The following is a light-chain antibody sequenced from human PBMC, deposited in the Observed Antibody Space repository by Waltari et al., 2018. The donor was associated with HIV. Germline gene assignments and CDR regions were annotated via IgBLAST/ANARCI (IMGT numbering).Light chain of an antibody. Sequence: QSVLTQAPSASGTPGQRVTISCSGSSSNIGSNYVYWYQQSPGSAPKLLIYKDDPRPSGGPDRVSGSKSGTSASLAISGLRSEDEAVYYCAAWDDSLSGVAFGGGTNVTVL. CDR1: SSNIGSNY. J-gene: IGLJ3*02. V-gene: IGLV1-47*01. CDR3: AAWDDSLSGVA. CDR2: KDD.